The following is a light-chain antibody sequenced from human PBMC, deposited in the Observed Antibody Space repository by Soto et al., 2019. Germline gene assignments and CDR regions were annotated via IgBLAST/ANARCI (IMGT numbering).Light chain of an antibody. Sequence: QSALTQPPSASGSPGQSVTISCSGTSSDVGGFNYVSWYQQHPGRAPKVLIYEVIKRPSGVPDRFSGSKSGNTASLTVSGLQAEDEAYYYCSAYAGSNNLHVLFGGGAKLTVL. CDR1: SSDVGGFNY. CDR2: EVI. CDR3: SAYAGSNNLHVL. V-gene: IGLV2-8*01. J-gene: IGLJ2*01.